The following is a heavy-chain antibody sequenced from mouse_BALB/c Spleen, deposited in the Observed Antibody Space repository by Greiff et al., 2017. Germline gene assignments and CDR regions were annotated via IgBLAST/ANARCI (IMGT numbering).Heavy chain of an antibody. V-gene: IGHV1-14*01. Sequence: LVESGPELVKPGASVKMSCKASGYTFTSYVMHWVKQKPGQGLEWIGYINPYNDGTKYNEKFKGKATLTSDKSSSTAYMELSSLTSEDSAVYYCARGADYYGSIYWGQGTLVTVSA. D-gene: IGHD1-1*01. CDR3: ARGADYYGSIY. CDR1: GYTFTSYV. CDR2: INPYNDGT. J-gene: IGHJ3*01.